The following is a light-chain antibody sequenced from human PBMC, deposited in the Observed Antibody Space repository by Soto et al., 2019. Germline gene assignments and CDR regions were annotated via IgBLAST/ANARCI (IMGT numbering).Light chain of an antibody. CDR2: KAS. Sequence: DIQMTQSPSTLSASVGDRVTITCRASQSISSRLAWYQQEPGKAPKLLIYKASSLESGVPSRFSGSGSGTEFTLTISSLQPDDFATYYCQQYNSYPWTFGQGTKVEIK. CDR1: QSISSR. CDR3: QQYNSYPWT. V-gene: IGKV1-5*03. J-gene: IGKJ1*01.